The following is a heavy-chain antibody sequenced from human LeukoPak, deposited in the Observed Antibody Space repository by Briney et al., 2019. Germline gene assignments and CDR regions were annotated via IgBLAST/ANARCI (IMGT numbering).Heavy chain of an antibody. J-gene: IGHJ4*02. CDR2: IYYSGST. CDR1: GVSISSYY. V-gene: IGHV4-59*12. D-gene: IGHD3-10*01. Sequence: SETLSLTCTVSGVSISSYYWSWIRQPPGKGLEWTGYIYYSGSTNYNPSLKSRVTISVDTSKNQFSLKLSSVTAADTAVYYCAREIYYYGSGSQYYFDYWGQGTLVTVSS. CDR3: AREIYYYGSGSQYYFDY.